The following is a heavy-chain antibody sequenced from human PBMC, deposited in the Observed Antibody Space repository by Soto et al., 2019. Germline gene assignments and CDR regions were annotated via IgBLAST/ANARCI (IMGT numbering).Heavy chain of an antibody. CDR2: IYYTGST. Sequence: QVQLQESGPGLVKPSQTLSLTCTVSGVSISNDVYYWTWIRQYPGKGLEWVGYIYYTGSTYYNPSLTSRVMMSVDTSKNQFCLKLSSVTAADTAVYYCARQEYGDYVFLDYWGQGTLVTVSS. V-gene: IGHV4-31*03. D-gene: IGHD4-17*01. CDR1: GVSISNDVYY. J-gene: IGHJ4*02. CDR3: ARQEYGDYVFLDY.